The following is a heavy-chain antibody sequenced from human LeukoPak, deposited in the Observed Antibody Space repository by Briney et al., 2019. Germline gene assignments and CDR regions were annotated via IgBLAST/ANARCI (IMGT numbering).Heavy chain of an antibody. V-gene: IGHV4-59*01. Sequence: PSETLSLTCSVSGDPISSYYWSWIRQPPGKGLEWIGYIYYSGRTNYNPSLKSRVTISVDTSKTQFSLTLSSVTAADTAVYYCARGQKYRSGYAVTELGSGYFDYWGEGAQVTVSS. CDR2: IYYSGRT. CDR1: GDPISSYY. CDR3: ARGQKYRSGYAVTELGSGYFDY. D-gene: IGHD3-22*01. J-gene: IGHJ4*02.